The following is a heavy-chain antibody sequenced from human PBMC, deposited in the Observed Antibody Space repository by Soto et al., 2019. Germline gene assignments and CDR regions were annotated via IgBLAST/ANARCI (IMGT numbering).Heavy chain of an antibody. CDR1: GFSLSSTRVA. V-gene: IGHV2-5*02. CDR3: AHSVVAGLGYYFDY. CDR2: IYWDDDK. D-gene: IGHD6-19*01. Sequence: QITLKESGPTLVKPTQTLTLTCTFSGFSLSSTRVAVGWIRQPPGKALEWLALIYWDDDKRYSPFLKSRLTMTKDTSKNQVVLTKTNMDPVDTATYYCAHSVVAGLGYYFDYWGQGTLVTVSS. J-gene: IGHJ4*02.